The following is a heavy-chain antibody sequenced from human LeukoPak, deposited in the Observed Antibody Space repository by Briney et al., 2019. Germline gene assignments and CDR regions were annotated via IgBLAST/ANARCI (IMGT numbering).Heavy chain of an antibody. Sequence: RSSQTLSLTCTVSGGSVSSGSYYWSWIRQPPGKGLEWIGYIYYSGSTNYNPSLKSRVTISVDTSKNQFSLKLSSVTAADTAVYYCASTSAAHGYYYYYGMDVWGQGTTVTVSS. J-gene: IGHJ6*02. CDR2: IYYSGST. V-gene: IGHV4-61*01. D-gene: IGHD2-2*01. CDR1: GGSVSSGSYY. CDR3: ASTSAAHGYYYYYGMDV.